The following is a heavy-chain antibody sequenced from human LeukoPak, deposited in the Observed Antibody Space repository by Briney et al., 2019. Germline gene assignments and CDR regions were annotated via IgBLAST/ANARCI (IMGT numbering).Heavy chain of an antibody. CDR1: GASITAYY. CDR3: AQQVVGTSNRFDV. J-gene: IGHJ3*01. CDR2: MSYSGRT. D-gene: IGHD6-13*01. V-gene: IGHV4-59*01. Sequence: SETLSLICNVSGASITAYYWTWIRQSPEKGLEWIASMSYSGRTDSNPSLKSRVSMSVGPSKSQFSLRLTSVTAADTAIYYCAQQVVGTSNRFDVWGQGTFVAVSS.